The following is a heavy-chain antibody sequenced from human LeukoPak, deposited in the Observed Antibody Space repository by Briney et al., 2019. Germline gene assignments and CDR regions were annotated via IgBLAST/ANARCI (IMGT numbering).Heavy chain of an antibody. Sequence: GESLKISCKGSGYSFSTYWIGWVRQMSGKGLEWMGIIYPGDSETRYSPSFQGQVTISAGKSISTAYLQWSSLKASDTAMYYCARATGSDWEFDYWGQGTLVTVSS. CDR1: GYSFSTYW. CDR3: ARATGSDWEFDY. V-gene: IGHV5-51*01. CDR2: IYPGDSET. J-gene: IGHJ4*02. D-gene: IGHD6-19*01.